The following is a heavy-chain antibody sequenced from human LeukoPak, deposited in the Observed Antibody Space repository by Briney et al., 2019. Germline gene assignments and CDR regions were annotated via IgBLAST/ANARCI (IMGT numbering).Heavy chain of an antibody. CDR1: GYTFTDYY. CDR3: ARVSQQLSLDY. Sequence: ASVKVSCKASGYTFTDYYLLWVRQAPGQGLEWMGWINPNSGGTNYAQKFQGWVTMTRDTSISTAYMELSRLRSDDTAVYYCARVSQQLSLDYWGQGTLVTVSS. J-gene: IGHJ4*02. CDR2: INPNSGGT. V-gene: IGHV1-2*04. D-gene: IGHD6-13*01.